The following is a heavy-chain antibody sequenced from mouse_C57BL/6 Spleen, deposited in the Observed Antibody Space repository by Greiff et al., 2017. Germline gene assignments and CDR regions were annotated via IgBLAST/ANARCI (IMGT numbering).Heavy chain of an antibody. D-gene: IGHD2-2*01. CDR3: ARKNCGNDVDY. CDR1: GYTFTTYR. J-gene: IGHJ2*01. CDR2: FHPYNDDT. V-gene: IGHV1-47*01. Sequence: QVKLQQSGAELVKPGASVKLSCTASGYTFTTYRIEWMKQNHGKSLAWIGTFHPYNDDTKYNEKFKGKATLTVEISSSTVSLELSRLTSDDSAVYYCARKNCGNDVDYWGQGTTRTVAS.